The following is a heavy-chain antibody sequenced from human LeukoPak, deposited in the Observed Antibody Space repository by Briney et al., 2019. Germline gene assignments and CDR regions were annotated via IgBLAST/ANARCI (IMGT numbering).Heavy chain of an antibody. CDR2: IWYDGSNK. V-gene: IGHV3-33*01. Sequence: QPGRSLRLSCAASGFTFSSYGMHWVRQAPGKGLEWVAVIWYDGSNKYYADSVKGRFTISRDNSKNTLYLQMNSLRAEDTAVYYCARLSHSRQWELLKDYWGQGTLVTVSS. CDR3: ARLSHSRQWELLKDY. J-gene: IGHJ4*02. CDR1: GFTFSSYG. D-gene: IGHD1-26*01.